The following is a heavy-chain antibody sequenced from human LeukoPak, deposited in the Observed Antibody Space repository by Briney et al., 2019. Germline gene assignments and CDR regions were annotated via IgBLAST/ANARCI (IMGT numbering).Heavy chain of an antibody. CDR1: GYTFTSYD. J-gene: IGHJ4*02. V-gene: IGHV1-18*01. Sequence: ASVKVSCKASGYTFTSYDINWVRQATGQGLEWMGWISAYNGNTNYAQKLQGRVTMTTDTSTSTAYMELRSLRSDDTAVYYCARTIAVAGPFDYWGQGTLVTVSS. CDR3: ARTIAVAGPFDY. D-gene: IGHD6-19*01. CDR2: ISAYNGNT.